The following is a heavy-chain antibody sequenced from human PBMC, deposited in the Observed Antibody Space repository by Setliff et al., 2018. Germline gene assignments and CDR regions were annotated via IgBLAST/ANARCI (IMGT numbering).Heavy chain of an antibody. V-gene: IGHV3-11*01. J-gene: IGHJ5*02. CDR2: ITSSGTTT. D-gene: IGHD2-2*03. CDR1: GESFSGHY. Sequence: LSLTCAVYGESFSGHYWSWIRQPPGKGLEWVSYITSSGTTTFYTDSVKGRFAISRDNARNSLYLQMNSLRVEDTAVYYCARDGYPGTSWGQGTLVTVSS. CDR3: ARDGYPGTS.